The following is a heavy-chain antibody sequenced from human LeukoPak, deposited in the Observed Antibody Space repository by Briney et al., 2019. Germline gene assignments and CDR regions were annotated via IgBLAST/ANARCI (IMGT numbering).Heavy chain of an antibody. J-gene: IGHJ3*02. V-gene: IGHV1-69*01. CDR1: GGTFSSYA. CDR2: IIPIFCTA. Sequence: SVKVSCKASGGTFSSYAISWVRQAPGQGLEWMGGIIPIFCTANYAQKFQGRVTITADESTSTAYMELSSLRSEDTAVYYCARGPNIVVVPAANLKPDYGVLDAFDIWGQGTMVTVSS. D-gene: IGHD2-2*01. CDR3: ARGPNIVVVPAANLKPDYGVLDAFDI.